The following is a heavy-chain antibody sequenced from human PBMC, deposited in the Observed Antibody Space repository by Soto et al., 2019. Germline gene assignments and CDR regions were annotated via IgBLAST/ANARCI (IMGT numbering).Heavy chain of an antibody. CDR3: ARDPKTSGGQHWAFNYFDS. D-gene: IGHD7-27*01. CDR2: ISYDGTNK. V-gene: IGHV3-30-3*01. Sequence: LRLSCAASGFSFSISPMHWVRQAPGKGPEWVALISYDGTNKFYADSVKGRFTISRDSSKSTLYLQVDSLRPEDAAVYYCARDPKTSGGQHWAFNYFDSWGQGTLVTVSS. CDR1: GFSFSISP. J-gene: IGHJ4*02.